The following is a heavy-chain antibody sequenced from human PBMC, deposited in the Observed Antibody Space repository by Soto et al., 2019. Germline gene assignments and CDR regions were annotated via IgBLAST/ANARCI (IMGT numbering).Heavy chain of an antibody. D-gene: IGHD6-6*01. CDR2: VYYSGST. V-gene: IGHV4-59*01. CDR3: AREASEQLGSIDY. CDR1: GSSIDYFY. Sequence: ETLSLTCSVSGSSIDYFYWIWLRQPPGKGLEWIGFVYYSGSTSYNPSLKSRVTMSVDRTKNQFSLNLSSMTAADTAMYYCAREASEQLGSIDYWGQGTLVTVSS. J-gene: IGHJ4*02.